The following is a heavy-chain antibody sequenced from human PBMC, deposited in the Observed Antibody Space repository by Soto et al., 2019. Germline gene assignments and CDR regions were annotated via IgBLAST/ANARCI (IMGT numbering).Heavy chain of an antibody. D-gene: IGHD1-26*01. CDR2: TYYRSKEYN. CDR3: ARAVGATFLYGMDV. CDR1: GDSVSSNSAA. J-gene: IGHJ6*02. Sequence: SQTLSPTCAISGDSVSSNSAAWYWIRQSPSRGLEWLEQTYYRSKEYNKYAVSVKSRITTNPDTSKNHFSLQLNSVTPEDTAVYYCARAVGATFLYGMDVWGQGTTVTVSS. V-gene: IGHV6-1*01.